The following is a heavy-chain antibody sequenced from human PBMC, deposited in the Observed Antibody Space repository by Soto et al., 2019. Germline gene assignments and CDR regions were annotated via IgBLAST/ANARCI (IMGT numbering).Heavy chain of an antibody. CDR3: ARAREFGPFDP. CDR1: GFTFSSYG. V-gene: IGHV3-33*01. D-gene: IGHD3-10*01. Sequence: GGSLRLSCAASGFTFSSYGMHWVRQAPGKGLEWVAVIWYDGSNKYYADSVKGRFTISRDNSKNTLYLQMNSLRAEDTAVYYCARAREFGPFDPWGQGTLVTVSS. J-gene: IGHJ5*02. CDR2: IWYDGSNK.